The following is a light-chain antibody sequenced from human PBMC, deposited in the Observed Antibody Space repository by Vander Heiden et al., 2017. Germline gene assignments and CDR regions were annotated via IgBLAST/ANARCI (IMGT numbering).Light chain of an antibody. CDR2: DVT. CDR3: SSYASSTTLV. Sequence: QSALTQPASISGSPGQSITISCTGTNSDIGTFNYVSWYQHHPGKAPNLLIYDVTNRPSGVSNRFSGSKSGNTASLTISGLQAEDESDYFCSSYASSTTLVFGGGTKLTVL. CDR1: NSDIGTFNY. V-gene: IGLV2-14*03. J-gene: IGLJ2*01.